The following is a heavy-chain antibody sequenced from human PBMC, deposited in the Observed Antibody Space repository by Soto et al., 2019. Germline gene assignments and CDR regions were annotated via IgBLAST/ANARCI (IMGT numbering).Heavy chain of an antibody. CDR1: GGSISSYY. V-gene: IGHV4-59*08. CDR3: ARHSSSQRGWFDP. CDR2: IFYSGRT. Sequence: QVQLQESGPGLVKPSETLSLTCTVSGGSISSYYWSWIREPPGKGLEWIGYIFYSGRTNYSPYLKSRVTISVDTSKNQFSLNLSSVTAADTAVYYCARHSSSQRGWFDPWGQGTLVTVSS. J-gene: IGHJ5*02. D-gene: IGHD6-13*01.